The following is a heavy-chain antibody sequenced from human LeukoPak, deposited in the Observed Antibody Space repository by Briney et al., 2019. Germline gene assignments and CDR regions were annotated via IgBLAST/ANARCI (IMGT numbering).Heavy chain of an antibody. Sequence: GGSLRLSCAASGFIFSSYWMSWVRQAPGKGLEWVANIKPDGSAKYYVDSVKGRFAISRDNAKNSLYLQMNNLRAEDTAVYYCARDNNRKDDSWGQGTLVTVSS. D-gene: IGHD1-14*01. J-gene: IGHJ5*02. CDR1: GFIFSSYW. CDR3: ARDNNRKDDS. CDR2: IKPDGSAK. V-gene: IGHV3-7*01.